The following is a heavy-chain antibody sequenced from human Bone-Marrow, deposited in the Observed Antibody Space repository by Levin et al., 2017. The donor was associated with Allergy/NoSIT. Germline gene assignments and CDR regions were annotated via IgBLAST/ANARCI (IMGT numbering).Heavy chain of an antibody. V-gene: IGHV4-59*01. CDR1: GGSISTYY. CDR2: IYYTGST. Sequence: SETLSLTCTVSGGSISTYYWSWIRQPPGKGLEWIGYIYYTGSTNHNPSLKSRVTISVDTSKNQFSLKLSSVTAADTAVYHCARGYSSSSYFDYWGQGTLVTVSS. J-gene: IGHJ4*02. D-gene: IGHD6-6*01. CDR3: ARGYSSSSYFDY.